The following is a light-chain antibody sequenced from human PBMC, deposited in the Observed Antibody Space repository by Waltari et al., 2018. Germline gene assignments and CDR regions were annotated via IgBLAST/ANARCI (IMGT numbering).Light chain of an antibody. J-gene: IGKJ3*01. CDR3: QKYDSAPFA. CDR1: QGISNY. Sequence: DIQMNKYPSSLSASVGARVTTTCRASQGISNYLAWYQQKPGTVPKLLISTASNLQSGVPSRFSGSGSATDFTLTISSLQPEDVATYYCQKYDSAPFAFGPGTRVDIK. V-gene: IGKV1-27*01. CDR2: TAS.